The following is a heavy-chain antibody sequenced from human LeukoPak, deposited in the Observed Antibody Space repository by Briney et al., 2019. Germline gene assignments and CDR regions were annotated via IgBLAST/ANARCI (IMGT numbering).Heavy chain of an antibody. J-gene: IGHJ5*02. D-gene: IGHD2-2*01. CDR1: GYSFTSYW. CDR2: IYPGDSDT. V-gene: IGHV5-51*01. Sequence: GESLKISCKGSGYSFTSYWIGWVRQMPGKGLGWMGIIYPGDSDTRYSPSFQGQVTISADKSISTAYLQWSSLKASDTAMYYCARRVSDCSSTSCYNWFDPWGQGTLVTVSS. CDR3: ARRVSDCSSTSCYNWFDP.